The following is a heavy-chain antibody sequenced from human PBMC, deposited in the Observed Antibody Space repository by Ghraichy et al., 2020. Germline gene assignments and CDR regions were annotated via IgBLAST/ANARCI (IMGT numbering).Heavy chain of an antibody. V-gene: IGHV4-31*03. CDR1: GGSISSGGYY. J-gene: IGHJ5*02. CDR3: ARGGMGDFWSGYYLPKAGPWFDP. CDR2: IYYSGST. D-gene: IGHD3-3*01. Sequence: LSLTCTVSGGSISSGGYYWSWIRQHPGKGLEWIGYIYYSGSTYYNPSLKSRVTISVDTSKNQFSLKLSSVTAADTAVYYCARGGMGDFWSGYYLPKAGPWFDPWGQGTLVTVSS.